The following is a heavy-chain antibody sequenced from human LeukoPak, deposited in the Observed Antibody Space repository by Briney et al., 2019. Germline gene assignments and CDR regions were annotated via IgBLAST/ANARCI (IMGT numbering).Heavy chain of an antibody. V-gene: IGHV4-59*01. D-gene: IGHD2-15*01. CDR2: IYYSGST. Sequence: SETLSLTCTVSGGSINSYYWSWIRQPPGKGLEWIGYIYYSGSTNYNPSLKSLVTISVDTSKNQFSLKLSSVTAADTAVYYCARWLVVAATGGHDAFDIWGQGTMVTVSS. CDR3: ARWLVVAATGGHDAFDI. CDR1: GGSINSYY. J-gene: IGHJ3*02.